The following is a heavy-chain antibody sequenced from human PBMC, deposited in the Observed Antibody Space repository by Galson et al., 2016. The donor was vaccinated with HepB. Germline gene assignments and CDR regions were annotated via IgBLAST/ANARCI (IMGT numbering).Heavy chain of an antibody. CDR2: IIPRFRKP. V-gene: IGHV1-69*13. CDR3: ARYLVHVLLWFGSPPGYFDY. CDR1: GDTSSEYA. Sequence: SVKVSCKVPGDTSSEYAITWVRQAPGQGLEWMGGIIPRFRKPNYAQKSQGRVTITADDSTTTVYLDLNSLTSDDTAVYYCARYLVHVLLWFGSPPGYFDYWGQGTLVTVSS. J-gene: IGHJ4*02. D-gene: IGHD3-10*01.